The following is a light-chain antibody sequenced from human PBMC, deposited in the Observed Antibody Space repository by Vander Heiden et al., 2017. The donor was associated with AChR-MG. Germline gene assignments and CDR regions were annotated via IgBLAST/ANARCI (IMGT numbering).Light chain of an antibody. CDR1: SSDVGAYNY. J-gene: IGLJ2*01. CDR3: SSYTGSGQI. CDR2: EVR. Sequence: QSALTQPPSASGSPGQSVTISCTGTSSDVGAYNYVSWYQPHPGKAPKLLIFEVRRPPSGVPPRFSGSKSGNTASLTVSGLQAEDEADYCCSSYTGSGQIFGGGTKLTVL. V-gene: IGLV2-8*01.